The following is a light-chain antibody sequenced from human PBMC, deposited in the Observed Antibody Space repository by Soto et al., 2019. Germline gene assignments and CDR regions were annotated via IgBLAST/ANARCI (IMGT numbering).Light chain of an antibody. V-gene: IGLV2-14*01. CDR2: AVS. CDR3: SSYTSSSTLVV. Sequence: QAVLTQPASVSGSPGQSITISCTGTSSDVGGYNYVSWYQQHPGKAPKLMIYAVSNRPSGVSNRFSGSKSGNTASLTISGLQAEDEADYYCSSYTSSSTLVVFCGGTKLTVL. CDR1: SSDVGGYNY. J-gene: IGLJ2*01.